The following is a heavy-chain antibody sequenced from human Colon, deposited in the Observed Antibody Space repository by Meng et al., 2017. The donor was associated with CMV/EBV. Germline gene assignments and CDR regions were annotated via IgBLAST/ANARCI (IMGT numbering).Heavy chain of an antibody. CDR2: ISAFNGNT. V-gene: IGHV1-18*01. Sequence: ASMKVSCKASGYTFTTYGISWVRQAPGQGLEWMGWISAFNGNTRYAQKVQGRVTMTRDTSTSTAYMELRSLRSDDTAVYYCSREVDYGGYIVLGYWGQGTLVTVSS. D-gene: IGHD4-23*01. CDR1: GYTFTTYG. J-gene: IGHJ4*02. CDR3: SREVDYGGYIVLGY.